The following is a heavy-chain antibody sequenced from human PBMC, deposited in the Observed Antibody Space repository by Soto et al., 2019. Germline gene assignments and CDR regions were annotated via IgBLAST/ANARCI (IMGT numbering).Heavy chain of an antibody. CDR1: GGSISSGDYY. CDR3: ARDRDVYYDSSGYYPGGFFDY. Sequence: QVQLQESGPGLVKPLQTLSLTCTVSGGSISSGDYYWSWIRQPPGKGLEWIGYIYYSGSTYYNPSLNSRVTISVDTSKNQFSLKLSSVTAADTAVYYCARDRDVYYDSSGYYPGGFFDYWGQGTLVTVSS. J-gene: IGHJ4*02. V-gene: IGHV4-30-4*01. D-gene: IGHD3-22*01. CDR2: IYYSGST.